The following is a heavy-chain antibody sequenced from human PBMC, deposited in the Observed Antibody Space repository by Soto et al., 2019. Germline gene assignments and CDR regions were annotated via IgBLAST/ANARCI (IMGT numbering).Heavy chain of an antibody. Sequence: GGSLRLSCAASGFTFSSYSMNWVRQAPGKGLEWVSYISSSSSTIYYADSVKGRFTISRDNAKNSLYLQMNSLRDEDTAVYYCASSLEVYDSSGYYYAGAFDIWGQGTMVTVSS. CDR3: ASSLEVYDSSGYYYAGAFDI. J-gene: IGHJ3*02. CDR2: ISSSSSTI. CDR1: GFTFSSYS. D-gene: IGHD3-22*01. V-gene: IGHV3-48*02.